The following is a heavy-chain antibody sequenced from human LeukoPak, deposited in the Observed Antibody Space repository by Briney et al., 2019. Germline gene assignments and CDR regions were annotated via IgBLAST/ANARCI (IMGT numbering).Heavy chain of an antibody. CDR3: ARSGYQWRFFDY. J-gene: IGHJ4*02. V-gene: IGHV1-69*04. CDR1: GGTFSSYA. D-gene: IGHD3-3*01. CDR2: IIPILGIA. Sequence: ASVKVSCKASGGTFSSYAISWVRQAPGQGLEWMGRIIPILGIANYAQKFQGSVTITADKSTSTAYMELSSLRSEDTAVYYCARSGYQWRFFDYWGQGTLVTVSS.